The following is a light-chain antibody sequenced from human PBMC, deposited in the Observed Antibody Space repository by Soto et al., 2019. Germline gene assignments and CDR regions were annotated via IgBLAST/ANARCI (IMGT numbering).Light chain of an antibody. CDR2: LNSDGSH. CDR3: QTWGTGGVV. CDR1: SGHSSYA. V-gene: IGLV4-69*01. J-gene: IGLJ2*01. Sequence: QPVLTQSPSASASLGASVKLTCTLSSGHSSYAIAWHQQQPEKGPRYLMKLNSDGSHSKGDGIPDRFSGSSSGAERYLTISSLQSEDEADYYGQTWGTGGVVFGGGTKLTVL.